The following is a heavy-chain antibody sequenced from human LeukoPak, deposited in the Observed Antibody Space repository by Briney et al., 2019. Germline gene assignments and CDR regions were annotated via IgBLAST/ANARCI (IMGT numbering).Heavy chain of an antibody. V-gene: IGHV3-33*01. Sequence: AGGSLRLSCAASGFTFSSYGMHWVRQAPGKGLEWVAVIWYDGNNKYYADSVKGRFTISRDNSKNTLYLQMNSLRAEDTAVYYCARVPGIAARPDMSYWGQGTLVTVSS. CDR1: GFTFSSYG. CDR3: ARVPGIAARPDMSY. D-gene: IGHD6-6*01. J-gene: IGHJ4*02. CDR2: IWYDGNNK.